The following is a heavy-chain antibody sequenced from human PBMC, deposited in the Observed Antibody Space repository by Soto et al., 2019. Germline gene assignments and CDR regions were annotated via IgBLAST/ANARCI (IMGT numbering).Heavy chain of an antibody. CDR3: ARDKAAAGQDYTYYYYYYMDV. Sequence: SETLSLTCTVSGGSISSYYWSWIRQPPGKGLEWIGYIYYSGSTNYNPSLKSRVTISVDTSKNQFSLKLSSVTAADTAVYYCARDKAAAGQDYTYYYYYYMDVWGKGTTDNVSS. CDR2: IYYSGST. CDR1: GGSISSYY. D-gene: IGHD6-13*01. V-gene: IGHV4-59*01. J-gene: IGHJ6*03.